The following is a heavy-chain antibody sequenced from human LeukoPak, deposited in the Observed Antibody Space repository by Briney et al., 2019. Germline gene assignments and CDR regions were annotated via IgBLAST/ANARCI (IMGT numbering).Heavy chain of an antibody. Sequence: GGSLRLSCAASGFTFDDYAMHWVRQAPGKGLEWVSLISGDGGSTYYADSVKGRFTISRDNSKNTVYLQVSSLRVEDTAVYYCAKRCSANTGPLESWGQGTLVTVSS. CDR2: ISGDGGST. CDR3: AKRCSANTGPLES. V-gene: IGHV3-43*02. D-gene: IGHD6-25*01. J-gene: IGHJ4*02. CDR1: GFTFDDYA.